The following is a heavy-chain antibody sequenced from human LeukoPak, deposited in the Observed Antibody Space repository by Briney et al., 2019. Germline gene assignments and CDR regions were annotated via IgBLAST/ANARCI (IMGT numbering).Heavy chain of an antibody. J-gene: IGHJ5*02. V-gene: IGHV3-23*01. CDR2: INESGGTT. CDR3: AKADSTSLNWLDP. D-gene: IGHD3-16*02. Sequence: GGSLRLSCVASGFTFSSYAMAWVRQAPGKGLEWVSVINESGGTTYYAAFVKGRFTISRDSSENTLYLQLSSLRAEDTALYYCAKADSTSLNWLDPWGQGTLVTVSS. CDR1: GFTFSSYA.